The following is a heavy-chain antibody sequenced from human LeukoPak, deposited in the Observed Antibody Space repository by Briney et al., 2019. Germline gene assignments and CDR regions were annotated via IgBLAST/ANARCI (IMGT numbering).Heavy chain of an antibody. CDR1: GFTFSSYG. D-gene: IGHD4-17*01. CDR3: ARETNYGGNSFDP. Sequence: GGSLRLSCAASGFTFSSYGMHWVRQAPGKGLEWVAVISYDGSNQYYADSVKGRFTISRDNSKNTLYLQMNSLRAEDTAVYYCARETNYGGNSFDPWGQGTLVTVSS. V-gene: IGHV3-30*03. J-gene: IGHJ5*02. CDR2: ISYDGSNQ.